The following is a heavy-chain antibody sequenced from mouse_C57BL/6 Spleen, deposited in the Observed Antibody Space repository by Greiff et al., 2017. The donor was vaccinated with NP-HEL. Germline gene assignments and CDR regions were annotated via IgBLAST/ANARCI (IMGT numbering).Heavy chain of an antibody. J-gene: IGHJ4*01. CDR3: ARRDSNYAMDY. D-gene: IGHD2-5*01. Sequence: VQLQQPGAELVKPGASVKLSCKASGYTFTSYWMQWVKQRPGQGLEWIGEIDPSDSYTNYNQQFKGKATLTVVTSSSTAYMQLSSLTSEDSAVYYCARRDSNYAMDYWGQGTSVTVSS. CDR2: IDPSDSYT. V-gene: IGHV1-50*01. CDR1: GYTFTSYW.